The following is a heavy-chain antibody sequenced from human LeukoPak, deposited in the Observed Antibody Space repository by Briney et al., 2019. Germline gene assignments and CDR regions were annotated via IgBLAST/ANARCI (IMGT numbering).Heavy chain of an antibody. J-gene: IGHJ6*03. Sequence: PSGTLSLTCTVSGGSISRSNYYWGWIRQPPGKGLEWIGNINYSGGTYYNPSLKSRVTIYVDTSKYQFSLKLYSVIAADTAVYYCAETPSYYYNYYMDVWGKGTTVIVSS. CDR3: AETPSYYYNYYMDV. V-gene: IGHV4-39*01. D-gene: IGHD4-23*01. CDR2: INYSGGT. CDR1: GGSISRSNYY.